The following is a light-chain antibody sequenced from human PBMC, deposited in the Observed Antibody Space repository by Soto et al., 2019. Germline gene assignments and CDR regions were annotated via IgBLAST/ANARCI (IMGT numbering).Light chain of an antibody. Sequence: DIQMTQSPSTLSASVGDRVTITCRASQSISIWLAWYQQKPGKAPKLLIYDASSMESGVPYRFSGSGSGTEFTLTISRLQPDDFAGYYCQQYNSYSGTFGQGTKVEIK. V-gene: IGKV1-5*01. CDR3: QQYNSYSGT. CDR1: QSISIW. CDR2: DAS. J-gene: IGKJ1*01.